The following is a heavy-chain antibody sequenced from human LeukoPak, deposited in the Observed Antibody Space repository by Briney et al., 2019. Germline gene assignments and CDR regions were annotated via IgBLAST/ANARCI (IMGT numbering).Heavy chain of an antibody. CDR2: ISGSGANI. V-gene: IGHV3-23*01. CDR3: AKDFTTGGSGSYLDTYFDY. D-gene: IGHD3-10*01. CDR1: AFTFGNYA. Sequence: GGSLRLSCAAAAFTFGNYAMSWVRQAPGKGLEWVSAISGSGANIHYADSVKGRFIISRDNSKNTLYLQMNSLRAEDTAVYFCAKDFTTGGSGSYLDTYFDYWGQGTLVTVSS. J-gene: IGHJ4*02.